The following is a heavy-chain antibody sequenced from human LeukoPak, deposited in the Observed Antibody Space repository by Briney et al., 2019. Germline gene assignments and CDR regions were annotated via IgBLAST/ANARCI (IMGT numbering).Heavy chain of an antibody. V-gene: IGHV3-23*01. CDR3: AKRGVVIRGLLVIGYHQEAYHYDF. CDR2: ISERGTT. J-gene: IGHJ4*02. Sequence: GGSLRLSCVVSGISLSNYAMTWVRQAPGKGLEWVSYISERGTTTYADSVKGRFTISRDTSLNTLYLQMNNLRPEDTAVYFCAKRGVVIRGLLVIGYHQEAYHYDFWGQGVLVTVSS. D-gene: IGHD3-10*01. CDR1: GISLSNYA.